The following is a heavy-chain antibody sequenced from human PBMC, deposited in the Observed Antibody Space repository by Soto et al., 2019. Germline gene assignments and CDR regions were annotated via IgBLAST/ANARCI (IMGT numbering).Heavy chain of an antibody. V-gene: IGHV3-30-3*01. D-gene: IGHD4-17*01. Sequence: QVQLVESGGGVVQPGRSLRLSCAASGFTFSSYAMHWVRQAPGKGLEWVAVISYDGSNKYYADSVKGRFTISRDNSKNTQYLQMHSLRDEDTAVYYCARAVAVTSVFEPTPYYYYYYYGMDVWGQGTTVTVSS. CDR3: ARAVAVTSVFEPTPYYYYYYYGMDV. J-gene: IGHJ6*02. CDR1: GFTFSSYA. CDR2: ISYDGSNK.